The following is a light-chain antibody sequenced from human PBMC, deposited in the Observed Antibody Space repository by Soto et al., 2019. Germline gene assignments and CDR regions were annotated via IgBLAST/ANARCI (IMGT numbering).Light chain of an antibody. V-gene: IGKV1-5*01. J-gene: IGKJ1*01. CDR2: DAS. CDR3: QPYNGYSTWT. CDR1: QSVSIW. Sequence: SPLSKSPATLSATVGDRVTINCRASQSVSIWLAWYRQKPGKAPEVVVWDASILQRGVPSRFSGSGSGTEFTLTISSLPPDDFATYYCQPYNGYSTWTFGQGTKVDI.